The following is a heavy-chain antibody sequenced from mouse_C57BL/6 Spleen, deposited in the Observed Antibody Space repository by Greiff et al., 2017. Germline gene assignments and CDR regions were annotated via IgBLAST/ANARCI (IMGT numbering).Heavy chain of an antibody. J-gene: IGHJ3*01. D-gene: IGHD1-1*01. Sequence: QVQLQQPGAELVKPGASVKVSCKASGYTFTSYWMHWVKQRPGQGLEWIGRIHPSDSDTNYNQKFKGKATLTVDKSSSTAYMQLSSLTSEDAALYYCAIPPITTVVDWFAYWGQGTLVTVSA. CDR2: IHPSDSDT. CDR1: GYTFTSYW. V-gene: IGHV1-74*01. CDR3: AIPPITTVVDWFAY.